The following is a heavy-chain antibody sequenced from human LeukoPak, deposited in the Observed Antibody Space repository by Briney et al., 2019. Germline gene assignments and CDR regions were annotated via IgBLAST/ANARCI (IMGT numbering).Heavy chain of an antibody. Sequence: GGSLRLSCAASGFTFSSYGMHWVRQAPGKGLEWVAVISYDGSNKHYADSVKGRFTISRDNSKNTLYLQMNSLRAEDTAVYYCARDPGSPDCSGGSCPSGKLDYWGQGTLGTVSS. D-gene: IGHD2-15*01. J-gene: IGHJ4*02. CDR2: ISYDGSNK. V-gene: IGHV3-30*03. CDR1: GFTFSSYG. CDR3: ARDPGSPDCSGGSCPSGKLDY.